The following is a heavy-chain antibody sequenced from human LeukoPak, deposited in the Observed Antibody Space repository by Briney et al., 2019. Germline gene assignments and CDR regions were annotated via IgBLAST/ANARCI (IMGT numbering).Heavy chain of an antibody. D-gene: IGHD2-15*01. CDR2: IYTSGST. J-gene: IGHJ4*02. Sequence: SEXLSLTCTVSGGSISSYYWSWIRQPAGKGLEWIGRIYTSGSTNYNPSLKRRVTMSVDTSKNQFSLKLSSVTAADTAVYYCARSYCSGGSCYPDYWGQGTLVTVSS. CDR3: ARSYCSGGSCYPDY. V-gene: IGHV4-4*07. CDR1: GGSISSYY.